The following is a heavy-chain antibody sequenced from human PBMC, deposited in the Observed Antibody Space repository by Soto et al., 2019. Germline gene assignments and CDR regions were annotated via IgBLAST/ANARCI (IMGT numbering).Heavy chain of an antibody. Sequence: EVQLVESGGGLVQTGGSLRLSCAASGFSFSSYWMSWVRQAPGKGLEWVANIKQDEGEKYYGDSVKGRFTISRDNAKNSLYLQMDSLRAEDTAVYYCAGASKGLVREGIDYWGQGTLVIVSS. CDR2: IKQDEGEK. CDR1: GFSFSSYW. D-gene: IGHD6-19*01. CDR3: AGASKGLVREGIDY. J-gene: IGHJ4*02. V-gene: IGHV3-7*01.